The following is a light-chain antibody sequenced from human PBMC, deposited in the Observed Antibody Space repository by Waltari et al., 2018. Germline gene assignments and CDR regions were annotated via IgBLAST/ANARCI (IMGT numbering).Light chain of an antibody. J-gene: IGLJ3*02. V-gene: IGLV3-21*04. CDR3: QVWDDTTNSGV. Sequence: YVVTQPPSVSVAPGKTATLTWGGENIKSKTVTWYQQKPGQAPVLVIFYDSDRPSGIPERFSGSNSGNTATLTISWVEAGDEADYHCQVWDDTTNSGVFGGGTRLTVL. CDR2: YDS. CDR1: NIKSKT.